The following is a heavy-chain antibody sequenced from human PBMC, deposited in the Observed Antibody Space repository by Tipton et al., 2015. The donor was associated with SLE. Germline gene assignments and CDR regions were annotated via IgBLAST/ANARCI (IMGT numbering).Heavy chain of an antibody. D-gene: IGHD2-2*01. CDR1: GFTFSSYG. Sequence: GSLRLSCAASGFTFSSYGMHWVRQAPGKGLEWVAFIRYDGSNKYYADSVKGRFTISRDNFKNTLYLQMNSLRAEDTAVYYCAKEPVVPAAPLDYWGQGTLVTVSS. CDR3: AKEPVVPAAPLDY. V-gene: IGHV3-30*02. J-gene: IGHJ4*02. CDR2: IRYDGSNK.